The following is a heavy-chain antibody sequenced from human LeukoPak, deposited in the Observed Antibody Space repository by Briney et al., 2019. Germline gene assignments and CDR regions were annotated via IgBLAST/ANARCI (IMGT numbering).Heavy chain of an antibody. J-gene: IGHJ5*02. CDR2: ISYDGSNK. V-gene: IGHV3-30-3*01. Sequence: PGGSLRLSCAASGFTFSSYAMHWVRQAPGKGLEWVAVISYDGSNKYYADSVKGRFTISRDDAKNSLYLQMNSLRAEDTAVYYCARRNWFDPWGQGTLVIVSS. D-gene: IGHD2/OR15-2a*01. CDR3: ARRNWFDP. CDR1: GFTFSSYA.